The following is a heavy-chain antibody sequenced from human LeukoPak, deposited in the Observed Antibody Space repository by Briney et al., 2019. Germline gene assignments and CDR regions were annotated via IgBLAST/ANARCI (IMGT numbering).Heavy chain of an antibody. CDR3: ARGRGSSWYYFDY. CDR2: IYTSGNT. D-gene: IGHD6-13*01. Sequence: KPSGTLSLTCAVSGGSISSSNWWSWVRQPPGKGLEWIGRIYTSGNTNYNPSLKGRVTMTVDTSKNQFSLNLSSVTAADTAVYYCARGRGSSWYYFDYWGQGTLVTVSS. J-gene: IGHJ4*02. CDR1: GGSISSSNW. V-gene: IGHV4-4*02.